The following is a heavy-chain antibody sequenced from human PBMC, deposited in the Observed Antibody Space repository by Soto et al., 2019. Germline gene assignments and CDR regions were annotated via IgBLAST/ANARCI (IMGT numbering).Heavy chain of an antibody. D-gene: IGHD1-26*01. CDR3: ARRVGTTGVFDF. CDR2: ISGNGSDT. Sequence: EVQLLESGGDLVQPGGSLRLSCAASGFTFGTYAMSWVRRAPGKGLDWVSAISGNGSDTYLGDSMKGRFSISRDNSKNMLYLQMSSLRGEDTAIYYCARRVGTTGVFDFWGQGTRVIVSS. CDR1: GFTFGTYA. V-gene: IGHV3-23*02. J-gene: IGHJ4*02.